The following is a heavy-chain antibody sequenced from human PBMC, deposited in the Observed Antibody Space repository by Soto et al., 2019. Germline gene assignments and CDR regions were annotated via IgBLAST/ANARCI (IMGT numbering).Heavy chain of an antibody. CDR3: TRVGTSEKSYYGMDV. Sequence: QVQLVESGGGVVQPGRSLRLSCAASGFTFSSYAMHWVRQAPGKGLEWVAVIPYDGSNKYYADSVKGRFTISRHNSKKTLYQQMNSLRAEDTAVDYCTRVGTSEKSYYGMDVWGQGTTVTVSS. J-gene: IGHJ6*02. CDR1: GFTFSSYA. D-gene: IGHD2-21*02. CDR2: IPYDGSNK. V-gene: IGHV3-30-3*01.